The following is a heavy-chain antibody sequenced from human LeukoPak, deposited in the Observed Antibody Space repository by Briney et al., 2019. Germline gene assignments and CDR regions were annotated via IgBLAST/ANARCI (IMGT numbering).Heavy chain of an antibody. CDR1: GGSISSGNYY. CDR3: ARYYDTIYDAFDI. V-gene: IGHV4-30-4*01. J-gene: IGHJ3*02. D-gene: IGHD3-22*01. CDR2: IYYSGST. Sequence: SQTLSLTCTVSGGSISSGNYYWSWIRQPPGKGLEWIGYIYYSGSTYYNPSLKSRVTISVDTSKNQFSLKLSSVTAADTAVYYCARYYDTIYDAFDIWGQGTMVTVTS.